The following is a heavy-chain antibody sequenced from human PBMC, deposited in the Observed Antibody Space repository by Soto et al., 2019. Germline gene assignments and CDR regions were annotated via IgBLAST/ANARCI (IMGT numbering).Heavy chain of an antibody. Sequence: EVQPVESGGGLVQPGGSLRLSCAASGFTFSSYWMSWVRQAPGKGLEWVANIKQDGSEKYYVDSVKGRFTISRDNAKNSLYLQMNSLRAEDTAVYYCARDAPNCSGGSCRENNFDYWGQRTLVTVSS. V-gene: IGHV3-7*01. J-gene: IGHJ4*02. CDR3: ARDAPNCSGGSCRENNFDY. D-gene: IGHD2-15*01. CDR2: IKQDGSEK. CDR1: GFTFSSYW.